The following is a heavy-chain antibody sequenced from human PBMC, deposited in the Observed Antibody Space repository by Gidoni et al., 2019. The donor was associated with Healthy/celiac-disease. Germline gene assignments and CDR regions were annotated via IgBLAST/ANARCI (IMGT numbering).Heavy chain of an antibody. Sequence: GKKPGSSVKVSCKASGGTFSSYAISWVRQAPGQGLEWMGGIIPIFGTANYAQKFQGRVTITADESTSTAYMELSSLRSEDTAVYYCARGGYDSSGYHSFDYWGQGTLVTVSS. V-gene: IGHV1-69*01. D-gene: IGHD3-22*01. CDR3: ARGGYDSSGYHSFDY. CDR2: IIPIFGTA. J-gene: IGHJ4*02. CDR1: GGTFSSYA.